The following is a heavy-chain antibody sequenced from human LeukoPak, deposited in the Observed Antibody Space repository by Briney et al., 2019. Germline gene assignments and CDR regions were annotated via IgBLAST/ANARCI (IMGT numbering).Heavy chain of an antibody. Sequence: SETLSLTCTVSGGSTSSGGYYWSWIRQHPGKGLEWIGYIYYTGSTYYNPSPKSRVIISVDTSKNQFSLKLNSVTAADTAVYYCARYCSSTSCRWFDPWGQGTLVTVSS. J-gene: IGHJ5*02. CDR2: IYYTGST. D-gene: IGHD2-2*01. V-gene: IGHV4-31*03. CDR1: GGSTSSGGYY. CDR3: ARYCSSTSCRWFDP.